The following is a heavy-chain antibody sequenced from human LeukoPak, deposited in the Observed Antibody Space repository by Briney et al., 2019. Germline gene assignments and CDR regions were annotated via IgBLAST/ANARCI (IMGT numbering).Heavy chain of an antibody. CDR2: VNESGGT. J-gene: IGHJ5*02. CDR1: IDSFSNYH. V-gene: IGHV4-34*01. D-gene: IGHD1-26*01. Sequence: SETLSLTCAVYIDSFSNYHWNWIRQTPAKGMEWIGEVNESGGTNISPSLRSRVILSVDTSKNQFSLKFYCARGQGATVPQVGKNWFDPWGQGTLVTVSS. CDR3: GKNWFDP.